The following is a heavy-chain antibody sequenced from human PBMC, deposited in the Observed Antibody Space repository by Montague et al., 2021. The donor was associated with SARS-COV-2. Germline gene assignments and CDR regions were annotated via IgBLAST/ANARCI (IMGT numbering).Heavy chain of an antibody. J-gene: IGHJ3*02. CDR2: IFYSGST. Sequence: SETLSLTCTVSGGSISSSSYYWGWIRQPPGKGLEWIGNIFYSGSTYYNTSLKSRVTISADTSKNQFSLRLSSVTAADTAVYDCARLPYFYDSTHAFDIWGQGTMVTVSS. D-gene: IGHD3-22*01. CDR3: ARLPYFYDSTHAFDI. V-gene: IGHV4-39*01. CDR1: GGSISSSSYY.